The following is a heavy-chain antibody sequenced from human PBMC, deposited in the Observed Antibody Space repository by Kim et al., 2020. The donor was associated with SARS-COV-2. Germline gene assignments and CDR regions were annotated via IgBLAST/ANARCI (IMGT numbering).Heavy chain of an antibody. CDR2: INHSGST. CDR1: GGSFSGYY. CDR3: ARGGYDFWSGSVRAFDI. D-gene: IGHD3-3*01. V-gene: IGHV4-34*01. J-gene: IGHJ3*02. Sequence: SETLSLTCAVYGGSFSGYYWSWIRQPPGKGLEWIGEINHSGSTNYNPSLKSRVTISVDTSKNQFSLKLSSVTAADTAVYYCARGGYDFWSGSVRAFDIGGQGTTVTVSS.